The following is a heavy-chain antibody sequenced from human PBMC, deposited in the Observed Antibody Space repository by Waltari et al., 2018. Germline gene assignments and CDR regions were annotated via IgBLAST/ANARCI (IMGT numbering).Heavy chain of an antibody. CDR2: ISYDGSNK. V-gene: IGHV3-30-3*01. J-gene: IGHJ4*02. CDR1: GFTFSSYA. D-gene: IGHD6-19*01. Sequence: QVQLVESGGGVVQPGRSLRLPCAASGFTFSSYAMHWVRQAPGKGLEWVAVISYDGSNKYYADSVKGRFTISRDNSKNTLYLQMNSLRAEDTAVYYCARSLKPGIAVAGNDYWGQGTLVTVSS. CDR3: ARSLKPGIAVAGNDY.